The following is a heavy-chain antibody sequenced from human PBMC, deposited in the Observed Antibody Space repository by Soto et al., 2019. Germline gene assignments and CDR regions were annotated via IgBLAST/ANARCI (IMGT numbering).Heavy chain of an antibody. V-gene: IGHV3-23*01. J-gene: IGHJ4*02. D-gene: IGHD6-13*01. CDR1: GFTFSSYA. CDR2: ISGSGGST. CDR3: ARRSSSWYFDY. Sequence: EVQLLESGGGLVQPGGSLRLSCAASGFTFSSYAMNWVRQAPGKGLEWVSVISGSGGSTSYADSVKGRFTISRDNSKNTLYLQMNSLRAEDTAVYYCARRSSSWYFDYWGQGTLVTVSS.